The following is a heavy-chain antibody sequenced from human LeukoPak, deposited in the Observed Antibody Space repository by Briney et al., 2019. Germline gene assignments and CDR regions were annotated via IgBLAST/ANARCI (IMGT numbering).Heavy chain of an antibody. CDR1: GFIFGRYA. CDR2: FSGSGGRT. CDR3: AKGPYRFGELVFDY. V-gene: IGHV3-23*01. J-gene: IGHJ4*02. Sequence: GGSMSLSCAPFGFIFGRYATGWVRQAPGKGLEWVSGFSGSGGRTYYADSVKGRFTISRDNSKNTLYLQMNSLRAEDAAVYCCAKGPYRFGELVFDYWGQGTLVTVSS. D-gene: IGHD3-10*01.